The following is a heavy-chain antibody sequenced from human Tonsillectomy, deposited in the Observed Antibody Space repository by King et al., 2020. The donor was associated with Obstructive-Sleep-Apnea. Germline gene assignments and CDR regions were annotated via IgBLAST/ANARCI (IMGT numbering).Heavy chain of an antibody. D-gene: IGHD3-22*01. Sequence: QLVQSGAEVKKPGASVKVSCKASGYTFSDYYIHWVRQAPGQGLEWMGWINPNIGGTNFAQTFQGRVTMTRDTSIRTADMDLRGLRSDDTAVYYCAQWLSGYFDYWGQGTLVTVSS. CDR3: AQWLSGYFDY. V-gene: IGHV1-2*02. J-gene: IGHJ4*02. CDR2: INPNIGGT. CDR1: GYTFSDYY.